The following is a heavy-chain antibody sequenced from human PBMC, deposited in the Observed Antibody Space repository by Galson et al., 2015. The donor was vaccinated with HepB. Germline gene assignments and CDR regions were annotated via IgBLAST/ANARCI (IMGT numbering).Heavy chain of an antibody. V-gene: IGHV3-30*02. J-gene: IGHJ4*02. CDR3: AKADNNYYDTSGLIDY. CDR2: TCYDGSTK. Sequence: SLRLSCAASGFTFSSYGIHWVRQAPGKGLEWVAFTCYDGSTKYYSDSVKGRFTISRDNSKNTVYLQMNSLRAEDTAVYYCAKADNNYYDTSGLIDYWGQGTLVTVSS. CDR1: GFTFSSYG. D-gene: IGHD3-22*01.